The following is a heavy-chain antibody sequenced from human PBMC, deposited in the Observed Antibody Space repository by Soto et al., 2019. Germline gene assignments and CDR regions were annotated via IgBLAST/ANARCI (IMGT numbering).Heavy chain of an antibody. Sequence: GGSLRLSCAASGFTFSSYSMNWVRQAPGKGLEWVSSISSSSSYIYYADSVKGRFTISRDNAKNSLYLQMNSLRAEDTAVYYCARAGSTSCYPRPCGFDYWGQGTLVTVSS. D-gene: IGHD2-2*01. CDR2: ISSSSSYI. V-gene: IGHV3-21*01. CDR3: ARAGSTSCYPRPCGFDY. J-gene: IGHJ4*02. CDR1: GFTFSSYS.